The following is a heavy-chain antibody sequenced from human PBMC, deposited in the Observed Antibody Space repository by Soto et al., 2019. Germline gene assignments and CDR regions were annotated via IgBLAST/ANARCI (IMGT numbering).Heavy chain of an antibody. D-gene: IGHD3-16*01. CDR2: IKSKTDGETA. V-gene: IGHV3-15*07. CDR1: GFTFSNVW. CDR3: TTVDPPYVP. J-gene: IGHJ5*02. Sequence: PGGSLRLSCAASGFTFSNVWMNWVRQAPGKGLEWVGRIKSKTDGETADYAAPVKGRFTISRDDSKNTLFLQMNSLKTEDTAVYYCTTVDPPYVPWGQGTLVTVSS.